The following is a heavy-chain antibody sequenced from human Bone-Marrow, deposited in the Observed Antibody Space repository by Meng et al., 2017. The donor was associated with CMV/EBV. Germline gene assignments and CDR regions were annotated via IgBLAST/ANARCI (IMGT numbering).Heavy chain of an antibody. CDR1: GYTFTSYG. J-gene: IGHJ6*02. V-gene: IGHV1-18*01. CDR3: ARGNDYGEPYYDYGMDV. D-gene: IGHD4-17*01. Sequence: ASLKVSCKASGYTFTSYGISWVRQATGRGLEWMGWIIAYNGNTNYAQKLQGRVTMTTDTSTSTAYMELRSLRSDDTAVYYCARGNDYGEPYYDYGMDVWGQGTTVTVSS. CDR2: IIAYNGNT.